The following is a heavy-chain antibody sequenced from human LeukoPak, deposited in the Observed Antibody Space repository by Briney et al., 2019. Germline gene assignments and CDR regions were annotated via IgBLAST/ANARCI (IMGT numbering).Heavy chain of an antibody. V-gene: IGHV4-59*01. CDR1: GGSISSYY. CDR2: IYYSGST. D-gene: IGHD3-22*01. J-gene: IGHJ4*02. CDR3: ARAYYYDSSGYIDY. Sequence: PSETLSLTCTVSGGSISSYYWSWIRQPPGKGLEWIGYIYYSGSTSYNPSLKSRVTISVDTSKNHFSLKLSSVTAADTAVYYCARAYYYDSSGYIDYWGQGTLVTVSS.